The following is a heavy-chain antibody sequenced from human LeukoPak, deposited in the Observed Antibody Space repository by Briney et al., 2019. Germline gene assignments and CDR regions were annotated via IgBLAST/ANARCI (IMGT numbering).Heavy chain of an antibody. CDR2: INGEGGST. CDR3: ARDRSYNLDY. D-gene: IGHD5-24*01. V-gene: IGHV3-74*01. Sequence: HPGGSLRLSCAACGFTFSSYWMHWVRQAPGKGVVWVSHINGEGGSTSYANSVNGRVTISRDNAKNTLYLQINSLTAEDSAVYYCARDRSYNLDYWGQGTLVTVSS. CDR1: GFTFSSYW. J-gene: IGHJ4*02.